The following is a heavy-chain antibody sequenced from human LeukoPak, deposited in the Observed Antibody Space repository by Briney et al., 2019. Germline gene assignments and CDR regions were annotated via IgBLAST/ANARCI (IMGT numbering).Heavy chain of an antibody. V-gene: IGHV1-8*03. CDR1: GYTFTSYD. J-gene: IGHJ6*03. Sequence: GASVEVSCKASGYTFTSYDINWVRQATGQGLEWMGWMNPNSGNTGHAQKFQGRVTITRNTSISTAYMELSSLRSEDTAVYYCAGGTRKNIVVVPAAKAFRYYYYYMDVXXXXXTVTXXS. CDR2: MNPNSGNT. D-gene: IGHD2-2*01. CDR3: AGGTRKNIVVVPAAKAFRYYYYYMDV.